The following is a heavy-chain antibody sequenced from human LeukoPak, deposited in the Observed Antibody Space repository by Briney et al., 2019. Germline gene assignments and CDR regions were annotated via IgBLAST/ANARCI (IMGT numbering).Heavy chain of an antibody. CDR2: IKQGGSEK. J-gene: IGHJ6*02. D-gene: IGHD5/OR15-5a*01. CDR3: ANVFYYGMEV. Sequence: GGSLRLSCAASGLIVSNYWMSWVRQAPGKGLEWVANIKQGGSEKYYVDSVKGRFTISRDNVKNSLYLQMNSLRAEDTAVYYCANVFYYGMEVWGQGTTVTVSS. V-gene: IGHV3-7*01. CDR1: GLIVSNYW.